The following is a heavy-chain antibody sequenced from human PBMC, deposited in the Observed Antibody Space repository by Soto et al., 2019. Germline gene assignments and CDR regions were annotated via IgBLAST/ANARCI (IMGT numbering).Heavy chain of an antibody. D-gene: IGHD2-2*01. V-gene: IGHV3-30*18. J-gene: IGHJ6*01. CDR3: AKDHCSSTSCFPYYYYYGMDV. Sequence: QVQLVESGGGVVQPGRSLRLSCAASGFTFSSYGMHWVRQAPGKGLEWVAVISYDGSNKYYADSVKGRFTISRDNSKNTLYLQMNSLRAEDTAVYYCAKDHCSSTSCFPYYYYYGMDVW. CDR1: GFTFSSYG. CDR2: ISYDGSNK.